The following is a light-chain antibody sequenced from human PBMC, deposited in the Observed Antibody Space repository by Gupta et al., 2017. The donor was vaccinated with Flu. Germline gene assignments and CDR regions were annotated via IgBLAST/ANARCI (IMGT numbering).Light chain of an antibody. Sequence: VTISGSGRGSNSGNKYVTWYQKRQETDPKLLIYENNKRTTETPDRFSGTKSGTAATLVRTGHQTGDEEDYHCGTRDNTINVYVFGGGTKLTVL. CDR2: ENN. CDR3: GTRDNTINVYV. J-gene: IGLJ3*02. CDR1: GSNSGNKY. V-gene: IGLV1-51*01.